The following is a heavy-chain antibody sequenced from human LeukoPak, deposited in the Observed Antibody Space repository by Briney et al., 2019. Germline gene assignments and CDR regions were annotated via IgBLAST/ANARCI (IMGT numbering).Heavy chain of an antibody. V-gene: IGHV3-23*01. Sequence: GGSLRLSCAASGFTFSSYAMSWVRQAPGKGLEWVSAISGSGVSTYYADSVKGRFTISRDNAKNSLYLQMNSLRAEDTAVYYCAREVYYDSSGYYHPGGFDYWGQGTLVTVSS. J-gene: IGHJ4*02. CDR1: GFTFSSYA. D-gene: IGHD3-22*01. CDR2: ISGSGVST. CDR3: AREVYYDSSGYYHPGGFDY.